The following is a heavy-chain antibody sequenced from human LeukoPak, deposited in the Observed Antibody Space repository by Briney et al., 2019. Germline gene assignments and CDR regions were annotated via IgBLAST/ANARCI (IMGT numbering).Heavy chain of an antibody. V-gene: IGHV3-9*01. CDR1: GFTFDDYA. Sequence: GGSLRLSCAASGFTFDDYAMHWVRQASGKGLEWASGISWNSGSIGYADSVKGRFTISRDNAKNSLYLQMNSLRAEDTALYYCAKGSRVRELDYFDYWGQGTLVTVSS. J-gene: IGHJ4*02. CDR3: AKGSRVRELDYFDY. D-gene: IGHD1-26*01. CDR2: ISWNSGSI.